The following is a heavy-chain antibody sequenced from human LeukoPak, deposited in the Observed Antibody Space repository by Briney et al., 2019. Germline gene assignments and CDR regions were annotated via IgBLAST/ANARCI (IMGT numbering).Heavy chain of an antibody. CDR3: AKDLGYCSSTSCYDGTYFDY. CDR1: GFTFGSYA. CDR2: ISGSGGST. J-gene: IGHJ4*02. Sequence: GGSLRLSCAASGFTFGSYAMSWVRQAPGKGLEWVSAISGSGGSTYYADSVKGRFTISRDNSKNTLYLQMNSLRAEDTAVYYCAKDLGYCSSTSCYDGTYFDYWGQGTLVTVSS. V-gene: IGHV3-23*01. D-gene: IGHD2-2*01.